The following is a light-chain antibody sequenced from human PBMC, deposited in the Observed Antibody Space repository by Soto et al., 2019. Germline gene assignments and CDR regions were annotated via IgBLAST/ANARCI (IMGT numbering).Light chain of an antibody. J-gene: IGKJ2*01. CDR2: KVS. Sequence: DVVMTQSPLSLPVTLGQPASISCRSSQSLAYSDGNTYLNWFQQRPGQSPGRLIYKVSNRDSGVPDRFSGSGSGADFTLKISRVEAEDVGVYYCIQGTHWPPYTFGQGTKLEIK. CDR1: QSLAYSDGNTY. V-gene: IGKV2-30*01. CDR3: IQGTHWPPYT.